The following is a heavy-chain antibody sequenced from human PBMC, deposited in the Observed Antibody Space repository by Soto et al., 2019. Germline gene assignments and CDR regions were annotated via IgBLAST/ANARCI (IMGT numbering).Heavy chain of an antibody. Sequence: EVQLVESGGGLVQPGGSLRLSCAASGVTFRTYWLRWVRQVPGKGLEWVANINLDGSEKNYVDSVKGRFTISRDNARNSLYLQMSSLRAEDTALYYCSRYGSTSGYSYDYHGMDGWGQGTTVTVSS. J-gene: IGHJ6*02. V-gene: IGHV3-7*05. CDR3: SRYGSTSGYSYDYHGMDG. CDR1: GVTFRTYW. D-gene: IGHD5-18*01. CDR2: INLDGSEK.